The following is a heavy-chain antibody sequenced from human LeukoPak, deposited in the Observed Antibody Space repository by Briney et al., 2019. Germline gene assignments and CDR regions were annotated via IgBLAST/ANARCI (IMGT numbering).Heavy chain of an antibody. D-gene: IGHD1-7*01. V-gene: IGHV4-34*01. J-gene: IGHJ3*02. CDR1: GGSFSGYY. Sequence: NTSETLSLTCAVYGGSFSGYYWSWIRQPLGKGLEWIGEINHSGSTNYNPSLKSRVTISVDTSKNQFSLKLSSVTAADTAVYYCARHHYTFYNWNYHRSAFDIWGQGTMVTVSS. CDR2: INHSGST. CDR3: ARHHYTFYNWNYHRSAFDI.